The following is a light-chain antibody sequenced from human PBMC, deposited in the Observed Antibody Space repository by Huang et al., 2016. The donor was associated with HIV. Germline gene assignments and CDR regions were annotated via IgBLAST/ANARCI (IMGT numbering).Light chain of an antibody. CDR3: QQYNNWPYT. J-gene: IGKJ2*01. V-gene: IGKV3-15*01. CDR2: GAS. CDR1: QRVDTN. Sequence: EIVMTQSPATLSVSPGERASLPCRASQRVDTNVARYQQKPAQAPRLLIYGASTRATGIPPRFSSFAAGTDFTLTISSLHSEDFAVYYCQQYNNWPYTFGQGTKLEI.